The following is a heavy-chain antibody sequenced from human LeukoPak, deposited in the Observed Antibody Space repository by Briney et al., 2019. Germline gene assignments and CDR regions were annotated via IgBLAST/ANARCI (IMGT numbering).Heavy chain of an antibody. Sequence: GGSLRLSCAASGFTFSSYGTHWVRQAPGKGLEWVAFIRYDGSNKYYADSVKGRFTISRDNSKNTLYLQMESLRAEDTAVYYCAKGGGYEAQYYYYYLDVWGKGTTVTISS. D-gene: IGHD5-12*01. CDR1: GFTFSSYG. CDR2: IRYDGSNK. J-gene: IGHJ6*03. V-gene: IGHV3-30*02. CDR3: AKGGGYEAQYYYYYLDV.